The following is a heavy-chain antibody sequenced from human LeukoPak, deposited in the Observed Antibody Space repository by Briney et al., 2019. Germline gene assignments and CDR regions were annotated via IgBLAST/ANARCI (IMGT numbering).Heavy chain of an antibody. CDR3: ARNPHPFLNWFDP. CDR2: IYPGDSDT. J-gene: IGHJ5*02. CDR1: GYSFTYW. Sequence: GESLKISCKGSGYSFTYWIGWVRQMPGKGLEWMGIIYPGDSDTRYSPPFQGQVTISADKSISTAYLQWSSLKASDTAMYYCARNPHPFLNWFDPWGQGTLVTVSS. V-gene: IGHV5-51*01.